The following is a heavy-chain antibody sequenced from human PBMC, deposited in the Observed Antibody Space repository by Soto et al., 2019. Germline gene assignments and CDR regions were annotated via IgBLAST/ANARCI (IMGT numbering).Heavy chain of an antibody. V-gene: IGHV3-30-3*01. CDR2: ISYDGNNK. J-gene: IGHJ4*02. Sequence: HPGGSLRLSCAGSGFIFSNSAFHWVRQAPGKGLEWVALISYDGNNKYYADSVKGRFTISRDNSKNTLYLQMHSLRADDTAVYYCAREVASYDRSGFFDYWGQGALVTVSS. D-gene: IGHD3-22*01. CDR3: AREVASYDRSGFFDY. CDR1: GFIFSNSA.